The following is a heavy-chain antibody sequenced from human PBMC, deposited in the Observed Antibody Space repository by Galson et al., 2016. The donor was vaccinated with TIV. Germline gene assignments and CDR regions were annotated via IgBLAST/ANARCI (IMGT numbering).Heavy chain of an antibody. J-gene: IGHJ6*02. Sequence: SLRLSCAASGITFSSYAMSWVRQAPGKGLEWVSAISGGGGSTYYADSVKGRFTISRDNSKNTLFLQMNSPRAEDTAVYYCTKVPSSGFSYYYGLGVWGQGTTVTVSS. CDR3: TKVPSSGFSYYYGLGV. CDR1: GITFSSYA. CDR2: ISGGGGST. D-gene: IGHD3-22*01. V-gene: IGHV3-23*01.